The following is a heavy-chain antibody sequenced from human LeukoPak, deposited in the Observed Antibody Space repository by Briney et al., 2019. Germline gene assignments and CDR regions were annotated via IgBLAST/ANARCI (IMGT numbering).Heavy chain of an antibody. CDR1: GYSISSGYY. Sequence: KPSETLSLTCTVSGYSISSGYYWGWIRQPPGKGLEWIGSIYHSGSTYYNPSLKSRVTISVDTSKNQFSLKLSSVTAADTAVYYCASLSSGWNWDYWGQGTLVTVSS. CDR2: IYHSGST. J-gene: IGHJ4*02. D-gene: IGHD6-19*01. CDR3: ASLSSGWNWDY. V-gene: IGHV4-38-2*02.